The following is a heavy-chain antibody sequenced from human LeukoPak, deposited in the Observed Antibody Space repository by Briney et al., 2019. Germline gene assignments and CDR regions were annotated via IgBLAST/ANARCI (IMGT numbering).Heavy chain of an antibody. V-gene: IGHV3-7*05. Sequence: GESLRLSCAASGFTFVSSWMHWVRQAPGRGLESVAYINQDGGEKNYVDSVKGRFTISRDNAKNSVFLQMNNLRAEDTAVYYCARGDGWIINLWGQGTLVTVSS. CDR3: ARGDGWIINL. CDR2: INQDGGEK. D-gene: IGHD5-12*01. CDR1: GFTFVSSW. J-gene: IGHJ5*02.